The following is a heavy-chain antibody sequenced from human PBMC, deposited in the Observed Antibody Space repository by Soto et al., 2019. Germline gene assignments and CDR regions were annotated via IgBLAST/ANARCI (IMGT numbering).Heavy chain of an antibody. CDR3: AAQDCTNDVCLEAAVTVGGALEY. CDR2: ISRDGTTT. CDR1: GFTFRKYW. D-gene: IGHD2-8*01. V-gene: IGHV3-74*01. J-gene: IGHJ1*01. Sequence: EVQLVESGGGSVQPGKALRLSCVASGFTFRKYWMHWVRQAPGKGPVWVSYISRDGTTTDYAGSVKGRFTISRDNAKNTLYLQMDSLRVEDTAVYYCAAQDCTNDVCLEAAVTVGGALEYWGQGAQVAVSS.